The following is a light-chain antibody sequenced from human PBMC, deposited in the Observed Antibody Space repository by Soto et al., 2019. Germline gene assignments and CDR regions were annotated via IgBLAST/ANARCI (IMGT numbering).Light chain of an antibody. Sequence: DIVMTQSPESLAVSLRQRATIKCESSHSLLYSADNKTYLACYQQEPGLPPQLLIYWAFTRESGVPKRFSGGGSEADFTLPISSLPPEDVATYYCHQYPSSPWTFGQGTKVDIK. CDR3: HQYPSSPWT. CDR2: WAF. J-gene: IGKJ1*01. CDR1: HSLLYSADNKTY. V-gene: IGKV4-1*01.